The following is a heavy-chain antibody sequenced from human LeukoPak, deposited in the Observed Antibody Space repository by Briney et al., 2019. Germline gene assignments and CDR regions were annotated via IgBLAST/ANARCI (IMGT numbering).Heavy chain of an antibody. CDR1: GFAFNNYA. CDR2: ISSNGGSS. Sequence: GGSLRLSCAASGFAFNNYAMHWVRQAPGKGLEYVSAISSNGGSSDYANSVKGRFTISRENSKNTLFLQMGSLRAEDMAVYYCARAVGIWTFGDYYYCGQGTLVTVS. D-gene: IGHD4-17*01. CDR3: ARAVGIWTFGDYYY. V-gene: IGHV3-64*01. J-gene: IGHJ4*02.